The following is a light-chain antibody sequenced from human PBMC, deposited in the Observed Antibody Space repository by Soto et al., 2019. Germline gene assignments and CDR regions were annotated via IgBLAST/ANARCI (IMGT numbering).Light chain of an antibody. J-gene: IGLJ1*01. CDR1: SSDVGGYNY. CDR2: EGS. V-gene: IGLV2-14*01. CDR3: SSYTTISPFV. Sequence: QSALTQPASVSGSPGQSITISCTGTSSDVGGYNYVSWYQQYPGKAPKLIIYEGSKRPSGISNHFSGSKSGNTASLTISGLQAEDEADYYCSSYTTISPFVFGTGTKVTVL.